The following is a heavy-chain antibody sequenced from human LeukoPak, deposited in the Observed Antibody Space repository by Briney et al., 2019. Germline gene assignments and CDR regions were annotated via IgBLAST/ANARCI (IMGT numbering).Heavy chain of an antibody. CDR2: INSDGSST. J-gene: IGHJ4*02. CDR3: VRDAGNCIGNYYFEY. D-gene: IGHD1-1*01. V-gene: IGHV3-74*01. CDR1: GFTFRSYW. Sequence: PGGSLRLSCAASGFTFRSYWMHWVRQAPGKGLVWVSRINSDGSSTGYADSVKGRFIISRDNSKNMLYLQMNSLRVEDTAVYYCVRDAGNCIGNYYFEYWGQGTLVTVSS.